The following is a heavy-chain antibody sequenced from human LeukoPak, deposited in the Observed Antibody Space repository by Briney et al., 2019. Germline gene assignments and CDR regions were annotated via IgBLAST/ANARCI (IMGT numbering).Heavy chain of an antibody. CDR3: ARSISSGWY. V-gene: IGHV1-2*02. Sequence: GASVKVSCKASRGTFTNYAISWVRQAPGQGLEWMGWINPNSGGTNYAQKFQGRVTMTRDTSISTAYMELSRLRSDDTAVYYCARSISSGWYWGQGTLVTVSS. D-gene: IGHD6-19*01. CDR2: INPNSGGT. J-gene: IGHJ4*02. CDR1: RGTFTNYA.